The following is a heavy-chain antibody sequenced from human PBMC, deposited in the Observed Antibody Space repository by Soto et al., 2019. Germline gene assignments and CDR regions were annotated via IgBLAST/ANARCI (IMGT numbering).Heavy chain of an antibody. CDR3: ARVSKGPYYDYIWGSYRPRPLYFDY. CDR2: IKQDGSEK. J-gene: IGHJ4*02. Sequence: GGSLRLSCAASGFTFSSYWMSWVRQAPGKGLEWVANIKQDGSEKYYVDSVKGRFTISRDNAKNSLYLQMNSLRAEDTAVYYCARVSKGPYYDYIWGSYRPRPLYFDYWGQGTLVTVSS. D-gene: IGHD3-16*02. V-gene: IGHV3-7*01. CDR1: GFTFSSYW.